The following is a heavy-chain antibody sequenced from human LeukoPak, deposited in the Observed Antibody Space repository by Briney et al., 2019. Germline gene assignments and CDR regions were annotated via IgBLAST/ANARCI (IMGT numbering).Heavy chain of an antibody. Sequence: GGSLRLSCAASGFSVSSNYMSWVRQAPGKGLEWVSVIYSTGSIYYADSVKGRFTISRDPSKNTLYLQMDSLRAADTAVYYCVKHTALYNNHGDFNWYDPWGQGTLVTVSS. CDR1: GFSVSSNY. J-gene: IGHJ5*02. V-gene: IGHV3-66*04. D-gene: IGHD4-17*01. CDR3: VKHTALYNNHGDFNWYDP. CDR2: IYSTGSI.